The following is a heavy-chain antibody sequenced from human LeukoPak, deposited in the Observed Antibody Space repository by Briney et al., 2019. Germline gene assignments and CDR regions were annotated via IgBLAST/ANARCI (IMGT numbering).Heavy chain of an antibody. Sequence: GSLRLSCAASGFTFSSDWMQWVRQAPGKGLVWVSRINSDGSSTSYADSVKGRFTISRDNAKNTLYLQMNSLRGEDTAVYYCAKDFGRNLGGPGYWGRGTLVIVSS. D-gene: IGHD1-14*01. CDR2: INSDGSST. CDR3: AKDFGRNLGGPGY. V-gene: IGHV3-74*01. J-gene: IGHJ4*02. CDR1: GFTFSSDW.